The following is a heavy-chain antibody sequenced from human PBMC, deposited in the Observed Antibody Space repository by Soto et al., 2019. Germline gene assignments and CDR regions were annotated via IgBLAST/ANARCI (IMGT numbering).Heavy chain of an antibody. Sequence: PSETLSLTCAVYGGSFSGYYWSWIRQPPGKGLEWIGEINHSGSTNYNPSLKSRVTISVDTSKNQFSLKLSSVTAADTAVYYCAREKTDGSSWYWYDPWGQGTLVTVSS. CDR1: GGSFSGYY. CDR2: INHSGST. D-gene: IGHD6-13*01. CDR3: AREKTDGSSWYWYDP. J-gene: IGHJ5*02. V-gene: IGHV4-34*01.